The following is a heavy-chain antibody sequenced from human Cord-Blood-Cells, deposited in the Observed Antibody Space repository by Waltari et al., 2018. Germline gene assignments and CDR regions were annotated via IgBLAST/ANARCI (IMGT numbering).Heavy chain of an antibody. CDR1: GFTFRYYW. V-gene: IGHV3-7*01. D-gene: IGHD2-2*01. Sequence: EVQLVESGGGLVQPGGSLSLSWSSSGFTFRYYWMTWVRQASGKGLEWVANIKQDGSEKYYVDSVKGRFTISRDNAKNSLYLQMNSLRAEDTAVYYCARDCSSTSCYWYFDLWGRGTLVTVSS. CDR2: IKQDGSEK. CDR3: ARDCSSTSCYWYFDL. J-gene: IGHJ2*01.